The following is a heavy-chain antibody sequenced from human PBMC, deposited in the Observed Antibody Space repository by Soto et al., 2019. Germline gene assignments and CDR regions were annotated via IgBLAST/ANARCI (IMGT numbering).Heavy chain of an antibody. CDR2: ISSSSSTI. V-gene: IGHV3-48*01. CDR1: GFTFSGYS. CDR3: ARSPAGTVVTPGGY. Sequence: EVQLVESGGGLVQPGGSLRLSCAASGFTFSGYSMNWVRQAPGKGLEWVSYISSSSSTIYYAGSVKGRFTISRDNAKNSLYLQMNSLRAEDTAVYSCARSPAGTVVTPGGYWGQGTLVTVSS. D-gene: IGHD6-13*01. J-gene: IGHJ4*02.